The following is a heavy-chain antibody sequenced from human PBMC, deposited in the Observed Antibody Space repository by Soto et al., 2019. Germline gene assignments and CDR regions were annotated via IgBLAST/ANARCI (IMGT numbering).Heavy chain of an antibody. Sequence: PSETLSLTCSVSGGSVSYNSYYCCWIRQPPGKGLEWVGGIFYTGTTYYNPSLKDRLSISVDTSKNSFSLNLTSVTAADTAVYFCARLVVVAPVANVWGQGALVTVSS. CDR1: GGSVSYNSYY. D-gene: IGHD2-21*01. V-gene: IGHV4-39*01. CDR3: ARLVVVAPVANV. CDR2: IFYTGTT. J-gene: IGHJ4*02.